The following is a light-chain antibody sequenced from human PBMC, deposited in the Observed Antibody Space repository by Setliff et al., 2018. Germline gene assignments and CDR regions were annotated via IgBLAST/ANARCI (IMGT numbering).Light chain of an antibody. CDR1: SSNFGSRS. V-gene: IGLV1-44*01. J-gene: IGLJ1*01. CDR2: SNN. CDR3: AAENDNLNGYV. Sequence: QSVLTQPPSASGTPGQRVTVSCSGSSSNFGSRSVSWFQQLPGTPPKLLFYSNNQRPSGVPDRFSGSKSGSSASLAISGLQSEDEADYYCAAENDNLNGYVFGTGTKGTVL.